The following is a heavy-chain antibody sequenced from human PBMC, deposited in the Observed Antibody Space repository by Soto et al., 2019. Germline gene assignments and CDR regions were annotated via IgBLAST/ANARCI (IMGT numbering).Heavy chain of an antibody. CDR3: ARTGLDWGSLDY. Sequence: QVQLQESGPGLVKPSETLSLTCTVSGDSIRTYYWTWIRQSPGKGLEWIAFIYYGGSTNYNPSLKIRVTISVDTSKKQCSLKLYSVNAADTSVYYCARTGLDWGSLDYWGQGTLVTVSS. D-gene: IGHD3-9*01. J-gene: IGHJ4*02. CDR1: GDSIRTYY. V-gene: IGHV4-59*08. CDR2: IYYGGST.